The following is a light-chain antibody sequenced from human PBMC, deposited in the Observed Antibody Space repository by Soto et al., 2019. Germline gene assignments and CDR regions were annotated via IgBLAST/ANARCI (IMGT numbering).Light chain of an antibody. CDR2: AKS. CDR1: KDIRSW. CDR3: QKAKSCPIT. V-gene: IGKV1D-12*01. Sequence: DIQXSHLASFVPAVIGDRVTSTCRESKDIRSWLEWYKQKKGKEXKXXXYAKSSLKSGVHSRLRGSGSGNDFTIKIRRMPPEDFDTYYCQKAKSCPITVGEGTRLEI. J-gene: IGKJ5*01.